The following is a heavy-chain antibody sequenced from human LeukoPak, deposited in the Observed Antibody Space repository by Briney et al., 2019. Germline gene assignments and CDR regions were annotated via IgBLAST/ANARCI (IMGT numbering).Heavy chain of an antibody. CDR3: ARSDILTGYLFDY. Sequence: SETLSLTCTVSGGSISSGDYYWSWIRQPPGKGLEWIGYIYYSGSTYYNPSLKSRVTISVDTSKSQFSLKLSSVTAADTAVYYCARSDILTGYLFDYWGQGTLVTVSS. V-gene: IGHV4-30-4*01. CDR2: IYYSGST. D-gene: IGHD3-9*01. J-gene: IGHJ4*02. CDR1: GGSISSGDYY.